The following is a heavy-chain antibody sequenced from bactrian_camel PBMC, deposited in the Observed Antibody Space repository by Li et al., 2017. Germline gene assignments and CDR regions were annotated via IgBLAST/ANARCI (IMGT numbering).Heavy chain of an antibody. J-gene: IGHJ4*01. CDR3: AAPDPADWRLCGPGIPHYQYKY. Sequence: VQLVESGGGLVQPGGSLRLSCAASGFTFSSYAMSWVRQAPGKGLEWVSAINSGGGSTHYADSVKGRFTISRDNAKNTLYLQLNSLKPEDTAMYYCAAPDPADWRLCGPGIPHYQYKYWGQGTQVTVS. D-gene: IGHD4*01. V-gene: IGHV3S31*01. CDR1: GFTFSSYA. CDR2: INSGGGST.